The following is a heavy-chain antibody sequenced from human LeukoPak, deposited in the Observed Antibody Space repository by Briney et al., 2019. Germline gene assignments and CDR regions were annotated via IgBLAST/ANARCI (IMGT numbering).Heavy chain of an antibody. J-gene: IGHJ4*02. D-gene: IGHD3-9*01. CDR2: ISSSSSPI. CDR1: GLSFSSYS. Sequence: GGSLRLSCAASGLSFSSYSMNWVRQAPGKGLEWVSYISSSSSPIYYADSVKGRFTISRDNSKNALYLQMNSLRAEDTAVYYCGRDLDWGAFDHWGQGTLVTVSS. V-gene: IGHV3-48*01. CDR3: GRDLDWGAFDH.